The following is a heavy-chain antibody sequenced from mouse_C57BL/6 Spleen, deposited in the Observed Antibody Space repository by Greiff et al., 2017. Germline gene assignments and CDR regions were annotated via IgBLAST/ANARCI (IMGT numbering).Heavy chain of an antibody. CDR1: GFTFSDYG. CDR2: ISSGSSTI. D-gene: IGHD3-2*02. V-gene: IGHV5-17*01. Sequence: EVKLVESGGGLVKPGGSLKLSCAASGFTFSDYGMHWVRQAPEKGLEWVAYISSGSSTIYYADTVKGRFCISRDNAKNTLFLQMTSLRSEDTAMYYCAKTAQATGGFAYWGQGTLVTVSA. CDR3: AKTAQATGGFAY. J-gene: IGHJ3*01.